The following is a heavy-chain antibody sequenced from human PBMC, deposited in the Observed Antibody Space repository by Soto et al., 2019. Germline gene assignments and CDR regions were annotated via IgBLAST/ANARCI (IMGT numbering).Heavy chain of an antibody. V-gene: IGHV1-69*01. CDR1: GGTFSSYA. D-gene: IGHD2-2*01. CDR2: IIPISDTT. J-gene: IGHJ6*02. CDR3: ARSQGSSTSLEIYYYYCYGMDV. Sequence: QVQLVQSGAEVKTPGSSVKVSCKASGGTFSSYAISWVRQAPGQGLEWMGGIIPISDTTNYAQKFHGRVTITADESTSTAYVELSSLRSEETAVYYCARSQGSSTSLEIYYYYCYGMDVWGQGTTVTVSS.